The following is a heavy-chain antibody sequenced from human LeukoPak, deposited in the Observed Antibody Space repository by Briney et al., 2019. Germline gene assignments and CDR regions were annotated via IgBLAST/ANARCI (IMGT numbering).Heavy chain of an antibody. CDR1: GYTFTSYY. CDR3: ASYGQGYCSRGSCYARGAFDI. J-gene: IGHJ3*02. CDR2: INPSGGST. V-gene: IGHV1-46*01. D-gene: IGHD2-15*01. Sequence: GASVNVSCKASGYTFTSYYMHWVRQAPGQGREWMGIINPSGGSTSYAQKFQGRVTMTRDTSTRTVYMELSSLRSEDPAVYYCASYGQGYCSRGSCYARGAFDIWGQGTMVTVSS.